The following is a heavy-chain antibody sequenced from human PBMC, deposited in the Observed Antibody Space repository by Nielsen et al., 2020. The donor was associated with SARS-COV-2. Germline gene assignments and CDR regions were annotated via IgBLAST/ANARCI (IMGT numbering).Heavy chain of an antibody. Sequence: GGSLKISCEASGYSFSSYWIAWVRQRPGKGLEWMGIIYPGDSETKYSPSFQGRVTMSVDKSLRTAYLQWRTLKASDTAMYYCARRHMIPFGAGTYHFDFWGQGTLVTVSS. CDR2: IYPGDSET. D-gene: IGHD3-16*01. CDR1: GYSFSSYW. J-gene: IGHJ4*02. CDR3: ARRHMIPFGAGTYHFDF. V-gene: IGHV5-51*01.